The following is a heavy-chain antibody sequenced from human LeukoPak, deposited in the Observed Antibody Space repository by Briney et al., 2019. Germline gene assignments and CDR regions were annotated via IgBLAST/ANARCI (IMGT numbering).Heavy chain of an antibody. V-gene: IGHV7-4-1*02. J-gene: IGHJ6*02. CDR3: ARDGSYYGSGSYPRYYYYYGMDV. CDR2: INTNTGNP. Sequence: ASVKVSCKASGYTFTSYAMNWVRQAPGQGLEWMGWINTNTGNPTHAQGFTGRFVFSLDTSVSTAYLQISSLKAEDTAVYYCARDGSYYGSGSYPRYYYYYGMDVWGQGTTVTVSS. CDR1: GYTFTSYA. D-gene: IGHD3-10*01.